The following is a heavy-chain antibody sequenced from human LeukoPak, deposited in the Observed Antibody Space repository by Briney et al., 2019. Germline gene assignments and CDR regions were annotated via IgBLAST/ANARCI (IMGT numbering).Heavy chain of an antibody. CDR3: ARTDTYSKYYFDY. J-gene: IGHJ4*02. Sequence: PGGSLRLSCAAPGFTFSSYSMNWVRQAPGKGLEWVSSIGSSSSYIYYADSVKGRFTISRDNAKNSLYLQMNSLRAEDTAVYYCARTDTYSKYYFDYWGQGTLVTVSS. CDR2: IGSSSSYI. V-gene: IGHV3-21*01. D-gene: IGHD5-18*01. CDR1: GFTFSSYS.